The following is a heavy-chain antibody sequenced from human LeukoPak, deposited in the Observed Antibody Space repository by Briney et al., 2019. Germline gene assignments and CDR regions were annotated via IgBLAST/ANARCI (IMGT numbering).Heavy chain of an antibody. CDR1: GFTFSSYW. D-gene: IGHD3-22*01. CDR3: ARVGSYYDSSGQTDWFDP. V-gene: IGHV3-7*01. CDR2: IKQDGSEK. J-gene: IGHJ5*02. Sequence: PGGSLRLSCAASGFTFSSYWMSWVRQALGKGLEWVANIKQDGSEKYYVDSVKGRFTISRDNAKNSLYLQMNSLRAEDTAVYYCARVGSYYDSSGQTDWFDPWGQGTLVTVSS.